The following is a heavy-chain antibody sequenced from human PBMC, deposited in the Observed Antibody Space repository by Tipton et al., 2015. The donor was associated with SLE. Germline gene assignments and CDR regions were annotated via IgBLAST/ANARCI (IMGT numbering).Heavy chain of an antibody. Sequence: TLSLTCTVSGGSVRSHYWSWIRQSPGKGLEWIGYISDSGSTHYNPSLKSRVAISEDTPKNQVSLRLTSVTAADTAIYYCARGITGEWYFDLWGRGTLVTVSS. D-gene: IGHD1-20*01. J-gene: IGHJ2*01. CDR1: GGSVRSHY. CDR3: ARGITGEWYFDL. CDR2: ISDSGST. V-gene: IGHV4-59*02.